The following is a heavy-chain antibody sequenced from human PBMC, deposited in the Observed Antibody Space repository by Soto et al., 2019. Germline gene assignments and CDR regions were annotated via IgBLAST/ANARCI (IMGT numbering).Heavy chain of an antibody. CDR2: ITTNGLGT. D-gene: IGHD3-10*01. Sequence: GSLRLSCSASGFTFNSYGFNWVRQAPGKGLEFVSSITTNGLGTNYADSVRGRFTISRDTSKNTVYLHMTSLSAEDTAVYYCARGTYFDRWGQGTLVTVSS. J-gene: IGHJ4*02. V-gene: IGHV3-64D*06. CDR3: ARGTYFDR. CDR1: GFTFNSYG.